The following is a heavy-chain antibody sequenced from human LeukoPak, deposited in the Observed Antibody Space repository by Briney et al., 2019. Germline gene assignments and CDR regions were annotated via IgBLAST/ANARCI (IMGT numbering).Heavy chain of an antibody. Sequence: GGSLRLSCAVSGFTFSSYGMHWVRQAPGKGLEWVAFIRYDGSNKYYADSVKGRFTISRDNSKNTLYLQMNSLRAEDTAVYYCAKDFRPGIVGATTDYWGQGTLVTVSS. J-gene: IGHJ4*02. D-gene: IGHD1-26*01. CDR1: GFTFSSYG. V-gene: IGHV3-30*02. CDR3: AKDFRPGIVGATTDY. CDR2: IRYDGSNK.